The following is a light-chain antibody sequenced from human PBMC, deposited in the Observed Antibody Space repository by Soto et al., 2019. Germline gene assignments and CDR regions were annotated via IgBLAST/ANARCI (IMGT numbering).Light chain of an antibody. Sequence: EIVLTQSPATLSLSPGERATLSCRASQSVSSYLAWSQQKPGQAPRLLIYDASNRATGVPARFSGSGSGTEFTLTISSLQSEDFAVYYCQQYHNWPPYTFGQGTKLEIK. CDR3: QQYHNWPPYT. CDR2: DAS. J-gene: IGKJ2*01. V-gene: IGKV3-15*01. CDR1: QSVSSY.